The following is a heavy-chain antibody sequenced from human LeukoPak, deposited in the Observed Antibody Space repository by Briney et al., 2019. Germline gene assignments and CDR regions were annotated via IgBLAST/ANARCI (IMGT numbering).Heavy chain of an antibody. D-gene: IGHD5-18*01. CDR1: GFIFSNYG. Sequence: TGGSLRLSCAASGFIFSNYGMHWVRQAPGKGLEWVAVISYDGSNKFYGDSVKGRFTISRDNSKNMLYLLMNSLRAEDTAVYYCEKELRGYSYGEHWGQGILVTVSP. CDR3: EKELRGYSYGEH. J-gene: IGHJ1*01. V-gene: IGHV3-30*18. CDR2: ISYDGSNK.